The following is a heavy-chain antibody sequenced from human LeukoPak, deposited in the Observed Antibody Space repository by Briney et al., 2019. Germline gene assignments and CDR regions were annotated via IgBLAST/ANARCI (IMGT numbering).Heavy chain of an antibody. CDR1: GYTFTAYY. J-gene: IGHJ5*02. Sequence: GASVKVSCKASGYTFTAYYMHWVRQAPGQGLEWMAWINPNSGDTLYAQNFQGRVTVTRDTSISTAYMELSGLRSDDTAVYYCAPRTIFEVSWGQGTLVTVSS. CDR2: INPNSGDT. V-gene: IGHV1-2*02. CDR3: APRTIFEVS. D-gene: IGHD3-3*01.